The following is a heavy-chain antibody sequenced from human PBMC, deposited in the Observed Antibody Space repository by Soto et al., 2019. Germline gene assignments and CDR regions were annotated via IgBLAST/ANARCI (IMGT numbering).Heavy chain of an antibody. D-gene: IGHD6-19*01. V-gene: IGHV1-18*01. CDR3: AREYSSGWYKSDAFDI. Sequence: ASVKVSCKASGYTFTSYGISWVRQAPGQGLEWMGWISAYNGNTNYAQKLQGRVTMTTDTSTSTAYMELRSLRSDDTAVYYCAREYSSGWYKSDAFDIWGQGTIVTVSS. CDR1: GYTFTSYG. CDR2: ISAYNGNT. J-gene: IGHJ3*02.